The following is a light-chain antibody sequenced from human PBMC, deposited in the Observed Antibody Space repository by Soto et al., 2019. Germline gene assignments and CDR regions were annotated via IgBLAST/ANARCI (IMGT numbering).Light chain of an antibody. J-gene: IGKJ1*01. CDR1: QSVCSSY. Sequence: EIVLMQSPGTLSLSPGERATLSCRASQSVCSSYLAWYQQKPGQAPRLLICGASSKATGIPDRFSGSGSGTDFPLTISRLEPEDFAIYYCQQYGSSRTFGQGTKVEIK. V-gene: IGKV3-20*01. CDR3: QQYGSSRT. CDR2: GAS.